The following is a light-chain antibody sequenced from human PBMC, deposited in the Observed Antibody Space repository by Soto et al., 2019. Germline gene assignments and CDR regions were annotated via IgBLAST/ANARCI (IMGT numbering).Light chain of an antibody. J-gene: IGKJ1*01. CDR2: AAS. CDR3: QNYNGAPWT. Sequence: DIQMTQSPSSLSASVGDRVTITCRASQGISTNLVWYQQKQGTVPKLLIFAASTLQSGVPSRFSGSGSGTDFTLTIGSLQPEDVAAYYCQNYNGAPWTFGQGTKVEIK. CDR1: QGISTN. V-gene: IGKV1-27*01.